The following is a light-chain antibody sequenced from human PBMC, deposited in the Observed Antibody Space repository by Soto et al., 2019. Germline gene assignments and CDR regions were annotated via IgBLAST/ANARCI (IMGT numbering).Light chain of an antibody. CDR2: GAS. J-gene: IGKJ4*01. V-gene: IGKV3-15*01. CDR1: QSVSSN. CDR3: QHYNDWPLT. Sequence: EIVMTQSPASLSVSPGERATLSCRASQSVSSNLAWYQQKPGQAPRLLIHGASTRATGIPARFSGSGSGTEFTLTINSLQSEDFAVYYCQHYNDWPLTFGGGTKVEVK.